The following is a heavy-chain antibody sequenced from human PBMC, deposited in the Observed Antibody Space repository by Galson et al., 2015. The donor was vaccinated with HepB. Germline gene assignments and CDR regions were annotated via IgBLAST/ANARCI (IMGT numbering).Heavy chain of an antibody. Sequence: SLRLSCAASGFTFSSYGMHWVRQAPGKGLEWVAVISYDGSNKYYADSVKGRFTISRDNSKNTLYLQMNSLRAEDTAVYYCAKQGGIIVVITGYVDYWGQGTLVTVSS. CDR1: GFTFSSYG. CDR2: ISYDGSNK. V-gene: IGHV3-30*18. D-gene: IGHD3-22*01. J-gene: IGHJ4*02. CDR3: AKQGGIIVVITGYVDY.